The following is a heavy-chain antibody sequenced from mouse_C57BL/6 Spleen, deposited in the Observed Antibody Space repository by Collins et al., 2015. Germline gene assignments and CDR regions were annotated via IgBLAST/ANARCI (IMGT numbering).Heavy chain of an antibody. J-gene: IGHJ4*01. V-gene: IGHV1-53*01. CDR2: INPSNGGT. Sequence: VQLQQSGTVLARPGASVKLSCKASGYTFTSYWMHWVKQRPGQGLEWIGNINPSNGGTNYNEKFKSKATLTVDKSSSTAYMQLSSLTSEDSAVYYCARGGYSGNPGAMDYWGQGTSVTVSS. CDR1: GYTFTSYW. CDR3: ARGGYSGNPGAMDY. D-gene: IGHD2-1*01.